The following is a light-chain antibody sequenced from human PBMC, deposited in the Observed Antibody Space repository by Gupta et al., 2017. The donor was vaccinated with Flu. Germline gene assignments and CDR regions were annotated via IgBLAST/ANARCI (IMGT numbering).Light chain of an antibody. Sequence: SSLSASVGDRVIITCRASQSISSYLHWYQQKPGKAPKLLIYAASSLQSGVPSRFSGSGSGTDFTLTISSLQPEDFATYFCPQTYSSSPQTFGGGTRVEIK. J-gene: IGKJ4*01. V-gene: IGKV1-39*01. CDR1: QSISSY. CDR2: AAS. CDR3: PQTYSSSPQT.